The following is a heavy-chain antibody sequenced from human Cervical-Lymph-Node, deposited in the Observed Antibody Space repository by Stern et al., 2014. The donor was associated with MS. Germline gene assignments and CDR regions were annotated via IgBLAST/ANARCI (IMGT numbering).Heavy chain of an antibody. CDR2: IKSDGSST. J-gene: IGHJ2*01. CDR1: GFTFSRSW. V-gene: IGHV3-74*01. CDR3: ARENWYLDL. Sequence: EVPLVESGGGLVQPGGSLRLSCAASGFTFSRSWMHWVRQAPGKGLVWVSRIKSDGSSTNYEDSVKGRFTISRDNAKNTLYLQMNSLRAEDTAVYYCARENWYLDLWGRGTQVTVSS.